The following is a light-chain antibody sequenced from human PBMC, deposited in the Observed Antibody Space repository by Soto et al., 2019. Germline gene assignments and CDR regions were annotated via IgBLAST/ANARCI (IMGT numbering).Light chain of an antibody. V-gene: IGKV1-5*03. Sequence: DIQMTQSPSTLSASVGERVTITCPASQSISNWLSLYQHKPWKAPKLLIYKASRLRSGVTSRFSGSGYGTEFTITIIILHPDDFATYNCQQYNSYWAFGQGTNVEI. J-gene: IGKJ1*01. CDR3: QQYNSYWA. CDR2: KAS. CDR1: QSISNW.